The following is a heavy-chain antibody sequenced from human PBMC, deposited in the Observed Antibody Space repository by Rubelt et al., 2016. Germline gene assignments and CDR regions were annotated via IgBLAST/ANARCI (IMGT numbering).Heavy chain of an antibody. V-gene: IGHV1-69*01. Sequence: QVQLVQSGAEVKKPGSSVKVSCKASGGTFRSYAISWVRQAPGQGLEWLGGIIPIFGTATYAQKFQCRVTIIADEYTSTCYMEMNSLRSEDTAVYYCARPQQLVPFDYWGQGTLVTVSS. CDR3: ARPQQLVPFDY. J-gene: IGHJ4*02. CDR2: IIPIFGTA. CDR1: GGTFRSYA. D-gene: IGHD6-13*01.